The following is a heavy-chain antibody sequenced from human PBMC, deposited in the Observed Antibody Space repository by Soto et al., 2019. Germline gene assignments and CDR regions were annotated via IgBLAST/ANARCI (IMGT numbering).Heavy chain of an antibody. CDR2: INAGNGNT. CDR3: ARAPSWWYFDL. CDR1: GYTFTSYA. J-gene: IGHJ2*01. V-gene: IGHV1-3*05. Sequence: QVQLVQSGAEEKKPGASVKVSCKASGYTFTSYAMHWVRQAPGQRLEWMGWINAGNGNTKYSQKFQGRVTITRDTSASTAHMELSSLRSEDTAVYYCARAPSWWYFDLWGRGTLVTVSS.